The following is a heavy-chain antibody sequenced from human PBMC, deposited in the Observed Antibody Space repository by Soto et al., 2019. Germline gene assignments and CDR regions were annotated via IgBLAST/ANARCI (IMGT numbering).Heavy chain of an antibody. Sequence: QVQLVQTGAAVKKTGASVKVSCKASGYTFTSYGISWVRQAPGEGLEWMGWSSAYNGNTNYAQKLQGRGTMTTNTSASTAHKEQRRLKSDNMAVYYCARDQAVRGAYRSSWYVISYLHAFDTWGQGTIVTVSS. D-gene: IGHD6-13*01. V-gene: IGHV1-18*03. J-gene: IGHJ3*02. CDR1: GYTFTSYG. CDR2: SSAYNGNT. CDR3: ARDQAVRGAYRSSWYVISYLHAFDT.